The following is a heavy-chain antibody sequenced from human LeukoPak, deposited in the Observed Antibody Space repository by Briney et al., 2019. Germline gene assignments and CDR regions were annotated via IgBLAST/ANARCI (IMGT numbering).Heavy chain of an antibody. CDR3: AKDLTRYYDSSGYYDY. Sequence: GGSLRLSCAASGFTFSSYAMSWVRQAPGKGLEWVSAISGSGGSTYYADSVKGRFTISRDNPKNTLYLQMNSLRAEDTAVYYCAKDLTRYYDSSGYYDYWGQGTLVTVSS. CDR1: GFTFSSYA. CDR2: ISGSGGST. V-gene: IGHV3-23*01. J-gene: IGHJ4*02. D-gene: IGHD3-22*01.